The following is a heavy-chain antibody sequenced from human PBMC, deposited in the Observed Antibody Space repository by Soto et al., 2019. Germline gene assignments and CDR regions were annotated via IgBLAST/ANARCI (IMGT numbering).Heavy chain of an antibody. CDR1: GGSILRGDYY. V-gene: IGHV4-30-4*01. Sequence: TLSLTCTVSGGSILRGDYYWSWIRQPPGQGLEWIGYIYYSGSTYYNPSLKSRVTISVDTSKNQFSLKLSSVTAADTAVYYCSRYAYLKYSYTGMEVWGQRT. CDR2: IYYSGST. D-gene: IGHD5-18*01. J-gene: IGHJ6*02. CDR3: SRYAYLKYSYTGMEV.